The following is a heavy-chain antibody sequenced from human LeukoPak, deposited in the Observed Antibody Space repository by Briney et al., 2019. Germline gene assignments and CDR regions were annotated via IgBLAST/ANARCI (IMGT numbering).Heavy chain of an antibody. V-gene: IGHV4-61*08. Sequence: PSETLSLTCTVSGDSVASGGYYWNWIRQPPGKGLEWIGEINHSGSTNYNPSLKSRVTISVDASKNQFSLKLSSVTAADTAVYYCARPRVRAVAGPFDYWGQGTLVTVSS. CDR2: INHSGST. D-gene: IGHD6-19*01. CDR3: ARPRVRAVAGPFDY. CDR1: GDSVASGGYY. J-gene: IGHJ4*02.